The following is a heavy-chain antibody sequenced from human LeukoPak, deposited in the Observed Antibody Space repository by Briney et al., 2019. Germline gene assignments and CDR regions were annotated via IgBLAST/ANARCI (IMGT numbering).Heavy chain of an antibody. CDR1: GYTFTSYY. J-gene: IGHJ3*02. D-gene: IGHD3-22*01. CDR2: INPSGGST. CDR3: ARTGYYYDSSGPSDAFDI. Sequence: GASVKVSCKASGYTFTSYYMHWVRQAPGQGLEWMGIINPSGGSTSYAQKFQGRVTMTRDTSTSTVYMELSSLRSEDTAVYYCARTGYYYDSSGPSDAFDIWGQRTMVTVSS. V-gene: IGHV1-46*01.